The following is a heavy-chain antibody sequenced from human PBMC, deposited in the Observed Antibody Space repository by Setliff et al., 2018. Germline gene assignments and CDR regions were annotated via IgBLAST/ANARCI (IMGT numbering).Heavy chain of an antibody. Sequence: PSETLSLTCTVSGDSISSGTYYWSYWTWIRQPAGKGPEWIGHIYTGGSTNYNPSLKSRVTMSVDTSKNQFSLKLSSVTAADTAVYYCARGYLWSGYYIEEYFDYWGQGTLVTVSS. CDR2: IYTGGST. CDR1: GDSISSGTYY. CDR3: ARGYLWSGYYIEEYFDY. V-gene: IGHV4-61*09. J-gene: IGHJ4*02. D-gene: IGHD3-3*01.